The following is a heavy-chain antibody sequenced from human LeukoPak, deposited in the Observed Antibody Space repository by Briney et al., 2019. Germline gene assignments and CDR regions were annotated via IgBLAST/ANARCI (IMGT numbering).Heavy chain of an antibody. CDR3: ARHWEEMATIPYSFDY. D-gene: IGHD5-24*01. J-gene: IGHJ4*02. V-gene: IGHV4-39*01. CDR1: AGSISSSSYY. Sequence: PSETLSLTCTVSAGSISSSSYYWGWIRQPPGKGLEWIGSIYYSGSTYSNPSLKSRVTISVDTSKNQFSLKLSSVTAADTAVYYCARHWEEMATIPYSFDYWGQGTLVTVSS. CDR2: IYYSGST.